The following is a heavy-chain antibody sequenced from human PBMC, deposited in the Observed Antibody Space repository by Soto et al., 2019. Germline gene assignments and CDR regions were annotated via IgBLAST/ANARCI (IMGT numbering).Heavy chain of an antibody. D-gene: IGHD3-10*01. CDR3: ARAWFGELFYFDY. Sequence: QVQLVASGGGVVQPGRSLRLSCAASGFTFSSYAMHWVRQAPGKGLEWVAVISYDGSNKYYADSVKGRFTISRDNSKNTLYLQMNSLRAEDTAVYYCARAWFGELFYFDYWGQGTLVTVSS. J-gene: IGHJ4*02. V-gene: IGHV3-30-3*01. CDR1: GFTFSSYA. CDR2: ISYDGSNK.